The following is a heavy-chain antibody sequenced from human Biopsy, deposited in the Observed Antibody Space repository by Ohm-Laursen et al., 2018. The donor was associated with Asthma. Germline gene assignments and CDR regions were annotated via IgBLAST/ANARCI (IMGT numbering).Heavy chain of an antibody. CDR3: ARAVSSSSYWYFDL. CDR2: IYYSGRT. V-gene: IGHV4-39*02. J-gene: IGHJ2*01. Sequence: GTLSLTCIVSGDAMSTSGSYWGWIRQSPGKGLEWIGSIYYSGRTYNNPSLESRVTISANTSKNHFSLKVPSVTAADTAVYYCARAVSSSSYWYFDLWGRGDLVTVSS. D-gene: IGHD6-6*01. CDR1: GDAMSTSGSY.